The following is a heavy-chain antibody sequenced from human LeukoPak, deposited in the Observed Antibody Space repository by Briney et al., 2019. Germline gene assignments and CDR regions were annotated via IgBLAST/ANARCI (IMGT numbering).Heavy chain of an antibody. J-gene: IGHJ4*02. CDR1: GGSISSSNW. CDR2: IYHSGRT. Sequence: SETLSLTCAVSGGSISSSNWWPWARPPPRKGLEWIRQIYHSGRTNYNPYLKSRVTISVGTSKIQCSLKLSSVTAAETAVYYCARQVRGMYYYHSTGYYGFDYWGQGTLVTVAS. CDR3: ARQVRGMYYYHSTGYYGFDY. D-gene: IGHD3-22*01. V-gene: IGHV4-4*02.